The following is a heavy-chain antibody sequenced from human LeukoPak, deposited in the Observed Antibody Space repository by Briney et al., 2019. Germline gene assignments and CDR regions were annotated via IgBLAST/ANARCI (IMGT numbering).Heavy chain of an antibody. V-gene: IGHV5-51*01. D-gene: IGHD3-9*01. Sequence: ASVKVSCKASGGTFSSYAISWVRQAPGQGLEWMGNIDPSDSDTRHSPSFQGQVTISVDKSISTAYLQWSSLKASDTAIYYCARLNDILTGPLDYWGQGTLVTVSS. CDR1: GGTFSSYA. CDR3: ARLNDILTGPLDY. J-gene: IGHJ4*02. CDR2: IDPSDSDT.